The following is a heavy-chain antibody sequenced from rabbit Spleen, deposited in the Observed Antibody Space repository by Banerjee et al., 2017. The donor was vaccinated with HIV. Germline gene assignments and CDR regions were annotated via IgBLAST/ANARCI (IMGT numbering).Heavy chain of an antibody. V-gene: IGHV1S45*01. CDR2: IYAGSSSGFT. CDR1: GVSFSDKDV. CDR3: ARDTGSSFSSYGMDL. D-gene: IGHD8-1*01. J-gene: IGHJ6*01. Sequence: EQLEESGGGLVKPEGSLTLTCKASGVSFSDKDVMCWVRQAPGKGLEWIASIYAGSSSGFTYSATWAKGRFTCSKTSSTTVTLQMTSLTVADTATYFCARDTGSSFSSYGMDLWGQGTLVTVS.